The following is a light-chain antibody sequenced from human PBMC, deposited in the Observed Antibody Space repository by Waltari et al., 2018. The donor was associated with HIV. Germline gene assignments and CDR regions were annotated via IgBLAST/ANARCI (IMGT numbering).Light chain of an antibody. J-gene: IGLJ1*01. CDR3: VGWDASLSAYV. Sequence: GQRVTISCSGSSSNIGNDNVYWYQQLPGTTPKLLIYKNIQRPSGVPDRFDGSKSGTSAYLAISGLRSEDEADYYCVGWDASLSAYVFGAGTKVTVL. CDR1: SSNIGNDN. V-gene: IGLV1-47*01. CDR2: KNI.